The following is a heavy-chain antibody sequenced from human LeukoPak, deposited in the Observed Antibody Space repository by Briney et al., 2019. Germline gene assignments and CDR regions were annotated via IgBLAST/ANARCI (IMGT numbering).Heavy chain of an antibody. CDR3: ARHVEIAVAGPIYY. J-gene: IGHJ4*02. CDR1: GGSISSTRDY. D-gene: IGHD6-19*01. Sequence: PSETLSLTCTVSGGSISSTRDYWGGIRQPTGKGLEWIASIYYSGSTYDNPSLKSRFTISVNTSNNPSYLTLTSMPPAHPAVYYCARHVEIAVAGPIYYWGQGTLVTVSS. CDR2: IYYSGST. V-gene: IGHV4-39*01.